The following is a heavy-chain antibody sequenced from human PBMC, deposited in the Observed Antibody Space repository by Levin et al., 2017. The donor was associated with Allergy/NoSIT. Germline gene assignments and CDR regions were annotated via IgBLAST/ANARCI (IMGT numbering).Heavy chain of an antibody. CDR3: ARPVRPYSSQYPGAFDI. V-gene: IGHV4-39*01. CDR2: IYYSGST. D-gene: IGHD6-13*01. CDR1: GGSISSSSYY. J-gene: IGHJ3*02. Sequence: PSQTLSLTCTVSGGSISSSSYYWGWIRQPPGKGLEWIGSIYYSGSTYYNPSLKSRVTISVDTSKNQFSLKLSSVTAADTAVYYCARPVRPYSSQYPGAFDIWGQGTMVTVSS.